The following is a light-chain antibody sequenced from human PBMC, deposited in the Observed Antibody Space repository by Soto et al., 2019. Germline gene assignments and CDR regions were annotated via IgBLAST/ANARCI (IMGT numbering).Light chain of an antibody. V-gene: IGKV3-20*01. Sequence: IVLTQCADTLSLSPGERATLSCRASQSVXNNYPAWYQQKAGQAPRPPXDSASSRAPGGPDRLRGSGSETDFSLTISRLEPEDFAVYYYQQYGGTTWTFGQGTKVDIK. J-gene: IGKJ1*01. CDR1: QSVXNNY. CDR3: QQYGGTTWT. CDR2: SAS.